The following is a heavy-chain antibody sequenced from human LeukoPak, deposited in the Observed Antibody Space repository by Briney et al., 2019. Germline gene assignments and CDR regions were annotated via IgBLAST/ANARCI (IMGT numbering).Heavy chain of an antibody. CDR2: ISGSGDKI. Sequence: PGGSLRLSCAASGFTFSNSAMTWVRQAPGTGLEWVSAISGSGDKIHYADSVKGRFTISRDNSKNTLYLQMNSLRVEDTAIYYCAKDWSCDYWGQGTLITVSS. CDR3: AKDWSCDY. CDR1: GFTFSNSA. J-gene: IGHJ4*02. D-gene: IGHD1-26*01. V-gene: IGHV3-23*01.